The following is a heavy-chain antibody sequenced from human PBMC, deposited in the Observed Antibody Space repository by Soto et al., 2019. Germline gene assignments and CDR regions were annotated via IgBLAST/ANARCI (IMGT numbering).Heavy chain of an antibody. V-gene: IGHV3-21*01. D-gene: IGHD3-22*01. J-gene: IGHJ3*02. Sequence: GGSLRLSCAASGFTFSSYSMNWVRQAPGKGLEWVSSISSSSSYIYYADSVKGRFTISRDNAKNSLYLQMNSLRAEDTAVYYCARDYDSSGYYYIAFDIWGQGTMVTVSS. CDR3: ARDYDSSGYYYIAFDI. CDR1: GFTFSSYS. CDR2: ISSSSSYI.